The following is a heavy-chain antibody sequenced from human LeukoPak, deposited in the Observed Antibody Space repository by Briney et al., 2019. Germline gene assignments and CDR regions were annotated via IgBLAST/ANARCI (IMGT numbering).Heavy chain of an antibody. CDR2: VTSTSDDM. D-gene: IGHD2-21*02. J-gene: IGHJ4*02. CDR1: GFTFRGYS. Sequence: GGSLRLSCAASGFTFRGYSMNWVRQFPGKGLEWVSFVTSTSDDMLYADSVKGRFTISRDNAKSTLYLQMNSLRAEDTAVYFCARTAGHYFDYWGQGSLLTVSS. CDR3: ARTAGHYFDY. V-gene: IGHV3-21*06.